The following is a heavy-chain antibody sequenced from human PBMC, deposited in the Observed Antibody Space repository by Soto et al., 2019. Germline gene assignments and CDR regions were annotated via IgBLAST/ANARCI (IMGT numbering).Heavy chain of an antibody. CDR3: GRVLKTVGWDNDVFDL. CDR1: GFTFSTFA. CDR2: ICGSDGST. Sequence: PGGSLRLSCAASGFTFSTFAMSWVRQAPGKGLEWVSSICGSDGSTYHADSVKGRLTISRDNSKNMLYLHMDFLAAEDTAVYYCGRVLKTVGWDNDVFDLWGQGTMVTVSS. J-gene: IGHJ3*01. V-gene: IGHV3-23*01. D-gene: IGHD6-19*01.